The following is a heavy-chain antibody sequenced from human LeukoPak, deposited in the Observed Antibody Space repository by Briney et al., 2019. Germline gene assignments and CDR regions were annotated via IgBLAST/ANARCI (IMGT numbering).Heavy chain of an antibody. CDR1: GYTLTELP. Sequence: ASVKVSCKVSGYTLTELPMHWVRQAPGKGLEWMGGFDPEDGETIYAQKFQGRVTMTEDTSTDTAYMELSSLRSDDTAVYYCARDRSSYCSSTSCYMGIDYWGQGTLVTVSS. D-gene: IGHD2-2*02. CDR3: ARDRSSYCSSTSCYMGIDY. J-gene: IGHJ4*02. V-gene: IGHV1-24*01. CDR2: FDPEDGET.